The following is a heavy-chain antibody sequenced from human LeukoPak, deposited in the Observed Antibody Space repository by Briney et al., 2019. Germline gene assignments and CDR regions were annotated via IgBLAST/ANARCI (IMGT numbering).Heavy chain of an antibody. CDR3: SRENGAFSPFGY. D-gene: IGHD2-8*01. V-gene: IGHV4-4*02. Sequence: PSETLSLTCGVSGGSISNTNWWSWVRRPPGQGLGWIGEISLSGLTNYNPSLKSRVTVSLDKSKNHLSLNLTSVTAADTAVYYCSRENGAFSPFGYWGQGTLVTVPS. CDR2: ISLSGLT. J-gene: IGHJ4*02. CDR1: GGSISNTNW.